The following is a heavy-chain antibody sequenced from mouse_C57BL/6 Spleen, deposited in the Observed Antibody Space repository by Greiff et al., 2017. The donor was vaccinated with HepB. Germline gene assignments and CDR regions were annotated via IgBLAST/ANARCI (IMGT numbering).Heavy chain of an antibody. V-gene: IGHV1-18*01. Sequence: VHVKQSGPELVKPGASVKIPCKASGYTFTDYNMDWVKQSHGKSLEWIGDINPNNGGTIYNQKFKGKATLTVDKSSSTAYMELRSLTSEDTAVYYCARKAYYSNWYFDVWGTGTTVTVSS. D-gene: IGHD2-5*01. CDR2: INPNNGGT. CDR1: GYTFTDYN. CDR3: ARKAYYSNWYFDV. J-gene: IGHJ1*03.